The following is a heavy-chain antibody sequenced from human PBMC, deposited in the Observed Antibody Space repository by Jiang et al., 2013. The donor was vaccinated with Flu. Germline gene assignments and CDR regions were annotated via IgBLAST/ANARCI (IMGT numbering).Heavy chain of an antibody. CDR3: ARRASYSSGWAVGDAFDI. V-gene: IGHV5-51*01. CDR2: IYPGDSDT. Sequence: GAEVKKPGESLKISCKGSGYSFTSYWIGWVRQMPGKGLEWMGIIYPGDSDTRYSPSVQGQVTISVDRSISTAYLQWSSLKAPDTAMYHCARRASYSSGWAVGDAFDIWGQGTKVTVSS. D-gene: IGHD6-19*01. J-gene: IGHJ3*02. CDR1: GYSFTSYW.